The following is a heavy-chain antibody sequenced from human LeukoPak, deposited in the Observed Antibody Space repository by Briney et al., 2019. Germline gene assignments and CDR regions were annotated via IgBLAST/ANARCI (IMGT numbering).Heavy chain of an antibody. CDR2: ISSSGSYI. J-gene: IGHJ4*02. CDR3: ARGSFLDY. D-gene: IGHD1-26*01. CDR1: GFIFSIYS. V-gene: IGHV3-21*06. Sequence: PGGSLRLSCAASGFIFSIYSMNWVRQAPGKGLEWVSSISSSGSYIYYADSVKGRFTISRDNAKNSLYLQMNSLRGEDTAVYHCARGSFLDYWGQGTLVTVSS.